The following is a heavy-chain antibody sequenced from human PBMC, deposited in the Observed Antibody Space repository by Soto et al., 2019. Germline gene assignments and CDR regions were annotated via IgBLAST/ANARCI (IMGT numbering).Heavy chain of an antibody. V-gene: IGHV1-3*01. J-gene: IGHJ4*01. D-gene: IGHD6-19*01. CDR1: GYMFTKSA. CDR2: ISGDSGNT. CDR3: ARDGVAAGNINFDY. Sequence: AGSVEVSCKASGYMFTKSAMHWVGQAPGQRLEWMGWISGDSGNTKYSPKLQDRVTITRDTSASTAYMELSSLRSEDTALYYCARDGVAAGNINFDYWGQGTLVTVSS.